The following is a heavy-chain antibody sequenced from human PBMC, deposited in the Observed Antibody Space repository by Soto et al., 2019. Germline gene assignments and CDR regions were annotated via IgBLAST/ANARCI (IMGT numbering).Heavy chain of an antibody. J-gene: IGHJ6*02. CDR3: ASPDSSVLKTAAPYYYYYGMDV. CDR1: GYTFTGYY. CDR2: INPNSGGT. Sequence: GASVKVSCKASGYTFTGYYMHWVRQAPGQGLEWMGWINPNSGGTNYAQKFQGRVTMTRDTSISTAYMELSRLRSDDTAVYYCASPDSSVLKTAAPYYYYYGMDVWGQGTTVTVSS. V-gene: IGHV1-2*02. D-gene: IGHD2-2*01.